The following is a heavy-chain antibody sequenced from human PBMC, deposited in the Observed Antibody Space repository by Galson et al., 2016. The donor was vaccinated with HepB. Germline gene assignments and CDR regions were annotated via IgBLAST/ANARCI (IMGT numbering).Heavy chain of an antibody. CDR1: GFTFSTSS. J-gene: IGHJ4*02. V-gene: IGHV3-48*01. D-gene: IGHD3-10*01. CDR3: ARDFYGSGSSC. CDR2: INGRSTTI. Sequence: SLRLSRAATGFTFSTSSMIWVRQAPGKGPEWVSYINGRSTTIYYADSVKGRFTVSRGNARNSLSLQMKSLRVEDTAVYYCARDFYGSGSSCWGQGTLVTASS.